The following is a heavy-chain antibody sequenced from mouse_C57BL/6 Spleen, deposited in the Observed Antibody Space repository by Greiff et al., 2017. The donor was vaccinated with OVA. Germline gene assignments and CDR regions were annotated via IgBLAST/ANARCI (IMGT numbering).Heavy chain of an antibody. Sequence: VHLQESGAELVKPGASVKLSCTASGYTFTSYCMQWVKQRPEQGLEWIGGIVPGSGNTNYTAKFKGQATFTADTSSNTAYLQLSSLTAEDTAIYYGARHTEGDSYALAYWGQGTLVTVSA. CDR2: IVPGSGNT. V-gene: IGHV1-9*01. CDR1: GYTFTSYC. J-gene: IGHJ3*01. D-gene: IGHD1-1*02. CDR3: ARHTEGDSYALAY.